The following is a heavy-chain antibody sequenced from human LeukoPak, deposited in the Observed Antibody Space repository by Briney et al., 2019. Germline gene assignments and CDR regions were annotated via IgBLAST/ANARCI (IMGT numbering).Heavy chain of an antibody. J-gene: IGHJ6*02. Sequence: PGRSLRLSCTASGFTFNTHGMHWVRQVPGKGLEWVTLISPDGNKKYYADSVKGRFTISRDNSKNTVYLQMNSLKTEDTAIYYCAKVRSSGWHEPYHYYGMDVWGQGTTVIVSS. CDR3: AKVRSSGWHEPYHYYGMDV. CDR2: ISPDGNKK. D-gene: IGHD6-19*01. CDR1: GFTFNTHG. V-gene: IGHV3-30*18.